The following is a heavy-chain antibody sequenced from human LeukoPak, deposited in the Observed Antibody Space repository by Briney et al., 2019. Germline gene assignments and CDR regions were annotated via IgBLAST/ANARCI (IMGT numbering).Heavy chain of an antibody. J-gene: IGHJ4*02. CDR1: GFTFSSYA. D-gene: IGHD3-22*01. Sequence: PGGSLRLSCAASGFTFSSYAMHWVRQAPGKGLEYVSAISSNGGSTYYANSVKGRFTISRDNSKNTLYLQMGSLRAEDMAVYYCARGSYSYYDSSGYYGYWGQGTLVTVSS. CDR2: ISSNGGST. CDR3: ARGSYSYYDSSGYYGY. V-gene: IGHV3-64*01.